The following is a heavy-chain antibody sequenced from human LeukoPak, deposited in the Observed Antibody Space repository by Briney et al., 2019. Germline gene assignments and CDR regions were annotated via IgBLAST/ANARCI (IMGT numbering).Heavy chain of an antibody. V-gene: IGHV1-2*02. CDR3: ASGWKSAFDF. D-gene: IGHD1-1*01. Sequence: ASVKVSCKASGYTVTAYYMLWVRQAPGLAPEWMGWINPHSGGTHYAQKFQDRVNMDKDTSINTAYMELTSLTSDHTAVYYCASGWKSAFDFWGQGTMVTVSS. CDR2: INPHSGGT. J-gene: IGHJ3*01. CDR1: GYTVTAYY.